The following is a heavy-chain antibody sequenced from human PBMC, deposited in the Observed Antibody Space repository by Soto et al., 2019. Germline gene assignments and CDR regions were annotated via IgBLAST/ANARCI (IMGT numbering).Heavy chain of an antibody. Sequence: PGGSLRLSCAASGFTFSSYAMHWVRQAPGKGLDWVAFIAYDGSNKYFADSVKGRFTISRDNSKNTLYLQMNSLRTEDTALFYFARELYSSGWYDRVGVFDYWGQGTLVTVSS. V-gene: IGHV3-30-3*01. J-gene: IGHJ4*02. CDR1: GFTFSSYA. D-gene: IGHD6-19*01. CDR3: ARELYSSGWYDRVGVFDY. CDR2: IAYDGSNK.